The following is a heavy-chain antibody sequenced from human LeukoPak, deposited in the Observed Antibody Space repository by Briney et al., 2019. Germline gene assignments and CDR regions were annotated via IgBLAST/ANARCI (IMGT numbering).Heavy chain of an antibody. CDR3: AVGGVLTLTFDD. V-gene: IGHV4-39*07. D-gene: IGHD3-16*01. CDR1: GGSISRSDYY. CDR2: IYYSGTI. Sequence: SDTLSLTCAVSGGSISRSDYYWGWIRRPPGKGLEWIGHIYYSGTIHYSPSLQSRVIISVDTSKNQFSLKMNSVTAADTALYYCAVGGVLTLTFDDWGQGTQVTVSS. J-gene: IGHJ4*02.